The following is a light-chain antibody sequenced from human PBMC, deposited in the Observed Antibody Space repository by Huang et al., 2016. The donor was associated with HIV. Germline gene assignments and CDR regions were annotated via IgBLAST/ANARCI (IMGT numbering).Light chain of an antibody. V-gene: IGKV2-28*01. Sequence: DVVMTQSPLSLPVTPGEPASISCRSSQSLLHSDGNIYLDGYLQKPGQSPQLLIYLGSNRASGVPERFSGSGSGTDFTLKISRVEAEDVGVYYCMQGLRTPRTFGQGTRLEIK. J-gene: IGKJ2*01. CDR3: MQGLRTPRT. CDR2: LGS. CDR1: QSLLHSDGNIY.